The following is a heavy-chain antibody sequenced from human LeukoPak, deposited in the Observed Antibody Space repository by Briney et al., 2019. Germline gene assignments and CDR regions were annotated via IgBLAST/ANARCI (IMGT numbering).Heavy chain of an antibody. CDR2: IIPIFGTA. J-gene: IGHJ4*02. V-gene: IGHV1-69*06. D-gene: IGHD3-16*01. CDR3: ARDSSRLGELDY. CDR1: GGTFSSYA. Sequence: SVKVSCKASGGTFSSYAISWVRQAPGQGPEWMGGIIPIFGTANYAQKFQGRVTITADKSTSTAYMELSSLRSEDTAVYYCARDSSRLGELDYWGQGTLVTVSS.